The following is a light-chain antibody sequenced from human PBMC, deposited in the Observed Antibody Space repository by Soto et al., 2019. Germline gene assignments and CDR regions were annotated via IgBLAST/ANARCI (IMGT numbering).Light chain of an antibody. CDR1: TGAVASGHF. CDR2: DTN. V-gene: IGLV7-46*01. CDR3: LLTYPDTRG. Sequence: QAVVTQEPSLTVSPGGTVTLTCGSSTGAVASGHFPYWFQQKAGQAPRTLICDTNNKHSWTPARFSGSRLGGKAALTLSGAQPEDEADYDCLLTYPDTRGFGTGTKRTVL. J-gene: IGLJ1*01.